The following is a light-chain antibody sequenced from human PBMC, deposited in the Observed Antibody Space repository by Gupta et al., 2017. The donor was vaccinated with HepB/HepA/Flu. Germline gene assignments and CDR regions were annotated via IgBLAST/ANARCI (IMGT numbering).Light chain of an antibody. CDR1: QTLSINT. J-gene: IGKJ2*01. CDR3: LQFGRSPLEYT. V-gene: IGKV3-20*01. Sequence: ELVLTQSPGTLSLSPGETATLSCRASQTLSINTLAWYQQKPGQAPRLLISGAYRRATGIPDRFSVSGSGTDFTLTIRRLEPEDFAVYYCLQFGRSPLEYTFGQGTKLEIK. CDR2: GAY.